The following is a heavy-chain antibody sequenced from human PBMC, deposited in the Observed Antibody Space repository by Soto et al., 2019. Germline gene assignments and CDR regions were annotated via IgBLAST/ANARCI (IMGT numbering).Heavy chain of an antibody. CDR1: GYTFTSFG. J-gene: IGHJ6*02. D-gene: IGHD6-6*01. CDR3: ARDKPQQIVGYNYYYGMDV. V-gene: IGHV1-18*04. Sequence: QLHLVQSGAEVKKPGASVKVSCTASGYTFTSFGVSWVRQVPGQGLEWMGWISGYNGDTDYAQKFQGRVTMTTDRYPSTAYMEVRSLRSDDRAVYYCARDKPQQIVGYNYYYGMDVWGQGTTVTVSS. CDR2: ISGYNGDT.